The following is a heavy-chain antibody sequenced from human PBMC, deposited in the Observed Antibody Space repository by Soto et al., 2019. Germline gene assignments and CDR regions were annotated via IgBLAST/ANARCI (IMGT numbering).Heavy chain of an antibody. CDR3: ARYFDSCSYNHYYGMDV. V-gene: IGHV3-23*01. CDR1: GFTFRNYA. CDR2: ISSSGDST. Sequence: EVQLLESGGDLVQPGESLRLSCAASGFTFRNYAMNWVRQAPGKGLEWVSCISSSGDSTYYADSVKGRFTVSRDNSKNTLYRPMSGLRAEDTALYYCARYFDSCSYNHYYGMDVWGQGTTVTVSS. J-gene: IGHJ6*02. D-gene: IGHD3-10*01.